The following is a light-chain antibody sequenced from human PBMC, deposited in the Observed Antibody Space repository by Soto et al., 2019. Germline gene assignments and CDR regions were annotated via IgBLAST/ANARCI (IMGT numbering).Light chain of an antibody. CDR3: MQSTQLPPT. CDR1: QSLLHITGETF. V-gene: IGKV2D-29*02. CDR2: EVS. J-gene: IGKJ1*01. Sequence: DVVMTQTTLSLSVTPGQPAAISCNSSQSLLHITGETFLFWYLQKPGQSPQLLIDEVSTRVSGVPDRFSGSGSGTDFTLEISRVETDDVGIYYCMQSTQLPPTFGQGTKVDIK.